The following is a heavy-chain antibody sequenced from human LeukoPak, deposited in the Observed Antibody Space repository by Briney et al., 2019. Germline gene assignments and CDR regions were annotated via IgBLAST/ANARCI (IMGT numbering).Heavy chain of an antibody. Sequence: GGSLRLSCAASGFTFSSYEMNWVRQAPGKGLEWVSYISSSGSTIYYADSVRGRFTISRDNAKNSLYLQMNSLRAEDTAVYYCVQESSSLLRSYFDYWGQGTLVTVSS. V-gene: IGHV3-48*03. CDR1: GFTFSSYE. CDR3: VQESSSLLRSYFDY. D-gene: IGHD2-15*01. CDR2: ISSSGSTI. J-gene: IGHJ4*02.